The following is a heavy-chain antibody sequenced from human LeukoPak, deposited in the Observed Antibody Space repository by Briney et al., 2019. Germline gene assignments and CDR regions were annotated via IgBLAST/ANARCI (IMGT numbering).Heavy chain of an antibody. J-gene: IGHJ4*02. V-gene: IGHV4-38-2*02. CDR2: IYHSGST. CDR3: ARRGYSSSWATFDY. D-gene: IGHD6-13*01. CDR1: GGSISSGYY. Sequence: SETLSLTCTVSGGSISSGYYWGWIRQPPGKGLEWIGSIYHSGSTYYNPSLKSRVAISVDTSKNQFSLKLSSVTAADTAVYYCARRGYSSSWATFDYWGQGTLVTVSS.